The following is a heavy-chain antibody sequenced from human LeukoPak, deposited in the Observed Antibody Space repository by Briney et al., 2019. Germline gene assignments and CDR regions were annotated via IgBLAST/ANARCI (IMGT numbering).Heavy chain of an antibody. CDR3: ARVPPYYDILTGYSPKPICDY. CDR2: INHSGST. V-gene: IGHV4-34*01. J-gene: IGHJ4*02. Sequence: SETLSLTCTVSGGSISSYYWSWIRQPPGKGLEWIGEINHSGSTNYNPSLTSRVTISVDTSKNQFSLKLSSVTAADTAVYYCARVPPYYDILTGYSPKPICDYWGQGTLVTVSS. CDR1: GGSISSYY. D-gene: IGHD3-9*01.